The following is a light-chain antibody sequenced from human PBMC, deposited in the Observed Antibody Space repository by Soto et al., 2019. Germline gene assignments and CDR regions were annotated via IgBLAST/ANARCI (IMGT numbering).Light chain of an antibody. V-gene: IGKV3-11*01. CDR2: DAS. J-gene: IGKJ4*01. CDR3: QQRVNWPPT. CDR1: QSVRDY. Sequence: EVLLTQSPTSLALSPGDRATLSCRAYQSVRDYVGWYQQKPGKPPRLLFFDASSRASGVPHRFSAGGSGTDFTLIISSLQPEDFEVYYCQQRVNWPPTFGGGTKVDIK.